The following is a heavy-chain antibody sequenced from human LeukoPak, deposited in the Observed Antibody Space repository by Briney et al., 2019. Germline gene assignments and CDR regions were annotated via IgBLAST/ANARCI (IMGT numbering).Heavy chain of an antibody. J-gene: IGHJ4*02. V-gene: IGHV4-34*01. D-gene: IGHD3/OR15-3a*01. CDR2: IHYSGAT. CDR3: ARGNLDGYYFDY. CDR1: GGSLSGYY. Sequence: SETLSLTCAVYGGSLSGYYWSWIRQPPGKGLEWIGEIHYSGATNYGPSLKSRATISADMSNNRLSLRLTSVTAADTGVFYCARGNLDGYYFDYWGQGTQVTVSS.